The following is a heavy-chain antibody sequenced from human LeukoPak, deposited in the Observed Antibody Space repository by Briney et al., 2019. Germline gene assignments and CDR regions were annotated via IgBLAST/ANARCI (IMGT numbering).Heavy chain of an antibody. J-gene: IGHJ4*02. V-gene: IGHV5-51*01. CDR2: IYPGDSDT. D-gene: IGHD6-19*01. Sequence: GESLKISCKGPGYTFRSYWIGWVRQMPGKGLEWMGIIYPGDSDTRFRPSFQGQVIISADKSISTAYLQWSNLKASDTSMYYCARHRPHSGSNSVADYYFDYWGQGTLVTVSS. CDR1: GYTFRSYW. CDR3: ARHRPHSGSNSVADYYFDY.